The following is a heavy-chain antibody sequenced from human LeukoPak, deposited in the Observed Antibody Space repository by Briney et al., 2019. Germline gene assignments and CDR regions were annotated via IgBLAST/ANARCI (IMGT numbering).Heavy chain of an antibody. J-gene: IGHJ6*02. CDR1: GYTFTGYY. D-gene: IGHD3-3*01. CDR3: ARRCDFWSGCYGMDV. Sequence: ASVKVSCKASGYTFTGYYMHWVRHAPGQGLEWMGWINPNSGGTNYAQKFQGRVTMTRDTSISTAYMELSRLRSDDTAVYYCARRCDFWSGCYGMDVWGQGTTVTVSS. V-gene: IGHV1-2*02. CDR2: INPNSGGT.